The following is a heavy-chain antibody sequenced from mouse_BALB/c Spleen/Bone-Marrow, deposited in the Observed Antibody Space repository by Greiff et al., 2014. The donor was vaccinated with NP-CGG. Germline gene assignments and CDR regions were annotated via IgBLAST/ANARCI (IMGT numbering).Heavy chain of an antibody. Sequence: QVQLQQSGADLVRPGSSVKISCKASGYAFSNYWMNWVKQRPGQGLEWIGQIYPGDGDTNYNGKFEGKATLTADKSSSTAYMQLSSLTSEGSAVYFCARCDGYSYYFDYWGQGTTLTVSS. CDR2: IYPGDGDT. CDR3: ARCDGYSYYFDY. D-gene: IGHD2-3*01. J-gene: IGHJ2*01. CDR1: GYAFSNYW. V-gene: IGHV1-80*01.